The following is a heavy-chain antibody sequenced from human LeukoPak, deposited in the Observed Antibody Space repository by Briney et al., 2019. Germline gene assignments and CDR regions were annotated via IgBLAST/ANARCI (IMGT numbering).Heavy chain of an antibody. Sequence: GGSLRLSCAASGFTFSNYEMNWVRQAPGKGLEWVSYISSSGSTTYYADSVKGRFTISRDDAKNSLYLQMNSLRAEDTAVYYCARGYCSGGSCYFDYWGQGTLVTVSS. CDR3: ARGYCSGGSCYFDY. CDR1: GFTFSNYE. D-gene: IGHD2-15*01. CDR2: ISSSGSTT. V-gene: IGHV3-48*03. J-gene: IGHJ4*02.